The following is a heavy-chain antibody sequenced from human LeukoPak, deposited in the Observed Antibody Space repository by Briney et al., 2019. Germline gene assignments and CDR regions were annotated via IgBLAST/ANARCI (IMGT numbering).Heavy chain of an antibody. CDR3: VMVGVEIY. V-gene: IGHV1-2*06. CDR2: INPSSGGT. Sequence: ASVKVSFKASGYTFTAYPIHWVREAPGQGLEWMGRINPSSGGTNSARQLQGRVTMARDTSITTAYMELTSLTSDDTAIYYCVMVGVEIYWGQGTLVTVSS. D-gene: IGHD1-26*01. CDR1: GYTFTAYP. J-gene: IGHJ4*02.